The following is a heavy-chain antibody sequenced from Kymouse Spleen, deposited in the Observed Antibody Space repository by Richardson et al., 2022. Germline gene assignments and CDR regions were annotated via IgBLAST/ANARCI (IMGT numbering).Heavy chain of an antibody. V-gene: IGHV3-73*02. J-gene: IGHJ4*02. Sequence: EVQLVESGGGLVQPGGSLKLSCAASGFTFSGSAMHWVRQASGKGLEWVGRIRSKANSYATAYAASVKGRFTISRDDSKNTAYLQMNSLKTEDTAVYYCTRLGYCTNGVCYWDYWGQGTLVTVSS. CDR3: TRLGYCTNGVCYWDY. D-gene: IGHD2-8*01. CDR2: IRSKANSYAT. CDR1: GFTFSGSA.